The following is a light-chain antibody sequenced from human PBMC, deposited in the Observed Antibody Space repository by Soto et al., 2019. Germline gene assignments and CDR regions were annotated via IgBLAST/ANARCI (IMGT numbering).Light chain of an antibody. Sequence: VLTQPASVSGSPGQSITISCTGSSSDVGTYNLVSWYQQHAGKAPKLMIYEVTKRPSGVSNRFSGSKSGNTASLTISGLQAEDEADYYCCSYAGSGSFYVFGTGTKVTVL. CDR3: CSYAGSGSFYV. J-gene: IGLJ1*01. CDR1: SSDVGTYNL. CDR2: EVT. V-gene: IGLV2-23*02.